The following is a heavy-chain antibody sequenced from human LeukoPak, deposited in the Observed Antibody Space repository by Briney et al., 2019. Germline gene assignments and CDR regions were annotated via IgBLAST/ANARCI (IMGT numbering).Heavy chain of an antibody. Sequence: GASVKVSCKASGYTFTSYGISWVRQAPGQGLEWMGWISAYNGNTNYAQKLQGRVTMTTDTSTSTAYMELRSLRSDDTAVYYCARVVAAAGTSWFDPWGRGTLVTVSS. D-gene: IGHD6-13*01. CDR3: ARVVAAAGTSWFDP. CDR2: ISAYNGNT. J-gene: IGHJ5*02. V-gene: IGHV1-18*01. CDR1: GYTFTSYG.